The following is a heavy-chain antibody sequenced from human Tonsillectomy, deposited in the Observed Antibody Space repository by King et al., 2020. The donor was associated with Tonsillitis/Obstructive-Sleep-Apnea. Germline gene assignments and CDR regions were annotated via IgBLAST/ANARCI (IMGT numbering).Heavy chain of an antibody. CDR2: FKSKTDGGTT. CDR3: TAEAGYDFWSGYSFFDY. D-gene: IGHD3-3*01. J-gene: IGHJ4*02. V-gene: IGHV3-15*07. Sequence: VQLVESGGGMVKPGGSLRLSCAASGFTFNNAWMNWVRQAPGKGLEWVGRFKSKTDGGTTDYAAPVKGRFTISRNDSKNTLYLQMNSLKTEDTAVYYCTAEAGYDFWSGYSFFDYWGQGTLVTVSS. CDR1: GFTFNNAW.